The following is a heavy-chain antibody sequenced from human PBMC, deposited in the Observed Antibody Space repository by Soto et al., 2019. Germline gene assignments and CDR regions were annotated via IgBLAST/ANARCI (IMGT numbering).Heavy chain of an antibody. V-gene: IGHV4-31*04. Sequence: QVRLQESGPGPVQPSQTLSLSCTVSGAPITSGGSYWTWIRQQPGKGLEWLGYIYYNGNTKYNPSRNSRLTMSLDTSENQFSLKLESVTAADTAVYFCVTNRGDYDGSFFARWGQGTLVTVSS. CDR2: IYYNGNT. D-gene: IGHD4-17*01. CDR1: GAPITSGGSY. CDR3: VTNRGDYDGSFFAR. J-gene: IGHJ4*02.